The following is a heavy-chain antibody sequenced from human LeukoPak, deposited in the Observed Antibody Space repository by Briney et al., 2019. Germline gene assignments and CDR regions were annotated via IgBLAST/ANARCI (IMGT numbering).Heavy chain of an antibody. D-gene: IGHD2-2*01. CDR1: GFTFSSYW. CDR2: IKQDGSEK. CDR3: AKDLLVVVPAAIP. Sequence: GGSPRLSCAASGFTFSSYWMSWVRQAPGKGLEWVANIKQDGSEKYYVDSVKGRFTISRDNAKNSLYLQVNSLRAEDTAVYYCAKDLLVVVPAAIPWGQGTLVTVSS. V-gene: IGHV3-7*01. J-gene: IGHJ5*02.